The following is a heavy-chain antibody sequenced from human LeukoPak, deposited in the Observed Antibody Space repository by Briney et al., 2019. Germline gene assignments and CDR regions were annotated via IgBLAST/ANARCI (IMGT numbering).Heavy chain of an antibody. J-gene: IGHJ4*02. Sequence: GGSLRLSCAASGFTFSSYAMSWVRQAPGKGLEWVSAISGSGGSTYYADSVKGRFTISRDNSKNTLYLQMNSLRAEDTAVYYCAKVDYYDSSGYRGGIDYWGQGTLVTVSS. D-gene: IGHD3-22*01. V-gene: IGHV3-23*01. CDR1: GFTFSSYA. CDR3: AKVDYYDSSGYRGGIDY. CDR2: ISGSGGST.